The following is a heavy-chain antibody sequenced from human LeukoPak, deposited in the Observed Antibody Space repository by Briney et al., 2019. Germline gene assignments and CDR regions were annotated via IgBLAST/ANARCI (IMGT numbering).Heavy chain of an antibody. Sequence: GGSLRLSCAASGFTFSNAWMSWVRQAPGKGLEWVGRIKSKTDGGTTDYAAPVKGRFTISRDDSKNTLYLQMNSLKTEDTAVYYCTTAYVPCGGDCYSYYYYGMDVWGQGTTVTVSS. CDR2: IKSKTDGGTT. V-gene: IGHV3-15*01. CDR1: GFTFSNAW. CDR3: TTAYVPCGGDCYSYYYYGMDV. D-gene: IGHD2-21*02. J-gene: IGHJ6*02.